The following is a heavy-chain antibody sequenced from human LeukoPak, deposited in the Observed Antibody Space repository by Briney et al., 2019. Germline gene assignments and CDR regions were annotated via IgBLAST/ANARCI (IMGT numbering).Heavy chain of an antibody. Sequence: ASVKVSCKASGYTFINYYLHWVRQAPRQGPEWLGIINPSGSTNYAQKFEGRVTMTSDMSTNTVYMELNSLTSEDTAVYYCARDAAPRPGPVHYFDYWGQGTLVTVSS. J-gene: IGHJ4*02. V-gene: IGHV1-46*01. D-gene: IGHD6-6*01. CDR2: INPSGST. CDR1: GYTFINYY. CDR3: ARDAAPRPGPVHYFDY.